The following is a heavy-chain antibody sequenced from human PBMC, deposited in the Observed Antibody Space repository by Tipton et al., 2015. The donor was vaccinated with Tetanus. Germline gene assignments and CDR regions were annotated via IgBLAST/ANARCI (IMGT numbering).Heavy chain of an antibody. CDR3: ARANSDSSKKGPFDS. CDR2: ISGSGTN. CDR1: GASVSSGDHH. J-gene: IGHJ4*02. D-gene: IGHD4-23*01. V-gene: IGHV4-61*08. Sequence: GLVKPSQTLSLTCTVSGASVSSGDHHWSWIRQPPGKGLEWLAYISGSGTNNSKYYLKRRITMTQDTSRNLFSLELTAVTPADTAVYYCARANSDSSKKGPFDSGGQGSLVIVSS.